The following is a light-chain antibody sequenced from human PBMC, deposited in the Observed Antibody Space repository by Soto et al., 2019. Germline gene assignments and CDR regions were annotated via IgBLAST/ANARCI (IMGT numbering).Light chain of an antibody. V-gene: IGLV2-23*03. CDR3: CSYAGSSTFVV. CDR2: EGN. J-gene: IGLJ2*01. CDR1: SSDVGSYNL. Sequence: QSVLTQPASVSGSPGQSITISCTGTSSDVGSYNLVSWYQQHPGKAPKLMIYEGNKRPSGVSNRFSVSKSGNTASLTISGLQAEDEADYYCCSYAGSSTFVVFGGGTKVTVL.